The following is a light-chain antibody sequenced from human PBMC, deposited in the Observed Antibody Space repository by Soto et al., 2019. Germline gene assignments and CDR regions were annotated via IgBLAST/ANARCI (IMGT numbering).Light chain of an antibody. CDR3: LQDYDYPRT. CDR1: QGIRDE. J-gene: IGKJ1*01. V-gene: IGKV1-6*01. Sequence: AIQMTQSPSSLSASVGDRVTITCRASQGIRDELGWYQQKAGNTPNLLISAASRLQSGVPSRFSGRGSGTDFTLTISSLQPEDFATYYCLQDYDYPRTFGQGTKVELK. CDR2: AAS.